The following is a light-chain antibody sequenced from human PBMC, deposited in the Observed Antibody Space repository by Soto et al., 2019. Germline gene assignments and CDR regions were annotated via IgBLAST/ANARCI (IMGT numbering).Light chain of an antibody. CDR2: GAS. J-gene: IGKJ1*01. CDR3: QQSYGTPVT. V-gene: IGKV1-39*01. Sequence: DIQMTQSPSSLSASVGDRVTITCRASQTISSNLNWYRQKPGKAPKLLIYGASSLQSGVPSRFSGSGSGTDFTLTISSLQPEDFATYYCQQSYGTPVTFGQGTKV. CDR1: QTISSN.